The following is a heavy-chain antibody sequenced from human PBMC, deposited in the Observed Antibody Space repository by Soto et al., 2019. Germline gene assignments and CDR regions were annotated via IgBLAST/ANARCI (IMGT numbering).Heavy chain of an antibody. Sequence: SETLSLTCAVYGGSFSGYYWSWIRQPPGKGLEWIGEINHSGSTNYNPSLKSRVTISVDTSKNQFSLKLSSVTAADTAVYYCARGNYEYIWGSLVSAHYYMDVWGKGTTVTVSS. CDR3: ARGNYEYIWGSLVSAHYYMDV. V-gene: IGHV4-34*01. CDR2: INHSGST. J-gene: IGHJ6*03. CDR1: GGSFSGYY. D-gene: IGHD3-16*01.